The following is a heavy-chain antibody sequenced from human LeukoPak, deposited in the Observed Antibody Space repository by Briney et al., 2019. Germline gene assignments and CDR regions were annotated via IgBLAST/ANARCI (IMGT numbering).Heavy chain of an antibody. J-gene: IGHJ6*02. CDR1: GESFSGYY. V-gene: IGHV4-34*01. CDR3: ARTQPRYYYYGMDV. CDR2: INHSGST. Sequence: PSETLSLTCAVYGESFSGYYWSWIRQPPGKGLEWIGEINHSGSTNYNPSLKSRVTISVDTSKNQFSLKLSSVTAADTAVYYCARTQPRYYYYGMDVWGQGTTVTVSS.